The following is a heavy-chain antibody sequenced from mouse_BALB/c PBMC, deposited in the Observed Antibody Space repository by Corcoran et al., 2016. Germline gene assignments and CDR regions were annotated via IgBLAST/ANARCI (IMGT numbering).Heavy chain of an antibody. D-gene: IGHD1-2*01. CDR1: GYTFTNYG. CDR3: ASFTTADY. CDR2: INTYTGEP. V-gene: IGHV9-1*02. Sequence: QIQLVQSGPELKKPGETIKISCKASGYTFTNYGMNWVKQAPGKGLKWMGWINTYTGEPTYADDFKGRFAFSLETSASTAYLQINNLKNEDMATYFCASFTTADYWGQGTTLTVSS. J-gene: IGHJ2*01.